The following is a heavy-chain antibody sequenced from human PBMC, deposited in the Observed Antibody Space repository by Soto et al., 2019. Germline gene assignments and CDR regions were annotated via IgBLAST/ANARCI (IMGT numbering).Heavy chain of an antibody. Sequence: QVQLVQSGAEVKKPGASVKVSCKASGYTFTSYGISWVRQAPGQGLEWMGWISAYNGNTNYARKLQGRVTMTTDTSTSTAYMELRSLRSDDTAVYYCARDARRSEYYYGSGIPPRLPVDVWGQGTTVTVSS. J-gene: IGHJ6*02. V-gene: IGHV1-18*01. D-gene: IGHD3-10*01. CDR2: ISAYNGNT. CDR3: ARDARRSEYYYGSGIPPRLPVDV. CDR1: GYTFTSYG.